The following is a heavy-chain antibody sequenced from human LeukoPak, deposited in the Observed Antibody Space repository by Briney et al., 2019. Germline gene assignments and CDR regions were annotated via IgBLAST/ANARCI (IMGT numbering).Heavy chain of an antibody. Sequence: GGSLRLSCAASGFTFSSYAMSWVRQAPGKGLEWVSAISGSGGSTYYADSVKGRFTISRDNSKNTLYLQMSSLRAADTAVYYCARDQGSHDWYFDLWGRGTLVTVSS. CDR1: GFTFSSYA. CDR2: ISGSGGST. V-gene: IGHV3-23*01. D-gene: IGHD3-10*01. J-gene: IGHJ2*01. CDR3: ARDQGSHDWYFDL.